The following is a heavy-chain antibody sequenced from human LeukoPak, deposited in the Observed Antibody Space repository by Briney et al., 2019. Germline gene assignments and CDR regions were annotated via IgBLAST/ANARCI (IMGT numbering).Heavy chain of an antibody. CDR3: ARDKRALFPYDFWSGYYTVAFDI. Sequence: ASVKVSCKASGYSFTSYGISWVRQAPGQGLEWMGWISPYNGNTNYTQKLQGRVTMTTDTSTSTAYMELRSLRSDDTAVYYCARDKRALFPYDFWSGYYTVAFDIWGQGTMVTVSS. CDR2: ISPYNGNT. CDR1: GYSFTSYG. J-gene: IGHJ3*02. D-gene: IGHD3-3*01. V-gene: IGHV1-18*01.